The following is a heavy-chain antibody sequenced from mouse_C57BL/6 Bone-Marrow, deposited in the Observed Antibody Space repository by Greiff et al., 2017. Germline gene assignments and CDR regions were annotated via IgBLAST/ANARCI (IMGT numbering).Heavy chain of an antibody. D-gene: IGHD2-2*01. CDR1: GYTFTSYW. V-gene: IGHV1-52*01. CDR3: AREDYGSFYYAMDY. Sequence: QVQLQQPGAELVRPGSSVKLSCKASGYTFTSYWMHWVKQRPIQGLEWIGNIDPSDSATHYNQKFKDKATLTVDKSSSTAYMQLGSLTSEDSPVYYWAREDYGSFYYAMDYGGQGTSVTVSS. J-gene: IGHJ4*01. CDR2: IDPSDSAT.